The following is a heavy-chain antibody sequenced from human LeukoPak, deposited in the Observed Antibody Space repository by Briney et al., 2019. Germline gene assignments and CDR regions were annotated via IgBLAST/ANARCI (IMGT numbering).Heavy chain of an antibody. J-gene: IGHJ4*02. CDR2: IYTSGST. CDR1: GGSISSYY. D-gene: IGHD6-6*01. Sequence: PSETLSLTCTVSGGSISSYYWSWIRQPAGKGLEWIGRIYTSGSTNYNPSLKSRVTISVDTSKNQFSLKLSSVTAADTAVYYCARPRYSSSSRRPYYFDYWGQGTLVTVSS. V-gene: IGHV4-4*07. CDR3: ARPRYSSSSRRPYYFDY.